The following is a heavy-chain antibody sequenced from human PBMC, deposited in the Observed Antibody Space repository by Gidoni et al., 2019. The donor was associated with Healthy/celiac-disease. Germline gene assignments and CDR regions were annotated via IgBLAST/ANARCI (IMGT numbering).Heavy chain of an antibody. CDR1: GGSISSYY. Sequence: QVQLQESGPGLVKPSETLSLTCTVSGGSISSYYWSWIRQPPGKGLEWIGYIYYSGSTNYNPSLKSRVTISVDTSKNQFSLKLSSVTAADTAVYYCARVWSSSWHGKSPYYFDYWGQGTLVTVSS. J-gene: IGHJ4*02. CDR3: ARVWSSSWHGKSPYYFDY. D-gene: IGHD6-13*01. CDR2: IYYSGST. V-gene: IGHV4-59*01.